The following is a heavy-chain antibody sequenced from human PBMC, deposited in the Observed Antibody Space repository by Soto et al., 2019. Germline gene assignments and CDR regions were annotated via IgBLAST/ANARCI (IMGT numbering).Heavy chain of an antibody. CDR2: INPNSGGT. CDR3: ARSWNKVGAAFALGYFDF. J-gene: IGHJ4*02. CDR1: GYTFTRSG. D-gene: IGHD1-26*01. Sequence: ASVKVSCKASGYTFTRSGISWVRQAPGQGLEWMGWINPNSGGTNYAQTFQGWVTMTRDTSISTVYMDLSRLRSDDTAVYYCARSWNKVGAAFALGYFDFWGLGTLVTVSS. V-gene: IGHV1-2*04.